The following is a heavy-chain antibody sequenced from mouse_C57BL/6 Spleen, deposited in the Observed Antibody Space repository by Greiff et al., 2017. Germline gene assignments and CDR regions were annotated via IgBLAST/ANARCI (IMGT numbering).Heavy chain of an antibody. CDR1: GYTFTSYW. Sequence: QVQLQQPGTELVKPGASVKLSCKASGYTFTSYWMHWVKQRPGQGLEWIGNINPSNGGTNYTEKFKSKATLTVDKSSSTAYMQLSSLTAEDSAVYYWARSGNYDGTWDFDVWGTGTTVTVSS. CDR2: INPSNGGT. J-gene: IGHJ1*03. CDR3: ARSGNYDGTWDFDV. V-gene: IGHV1-53*01. D-gene: IGHD1-1*01.